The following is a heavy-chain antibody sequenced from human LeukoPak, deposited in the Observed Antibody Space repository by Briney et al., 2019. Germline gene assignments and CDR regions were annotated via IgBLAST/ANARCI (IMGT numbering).Heavy chain of an antibody. CDR1: GYSISSGYY. CDR2: TYHSGST. J-gene: IGHJ4*02. CDR3: ASKIRGLLHFDY. D-gene: IGHD3-22*01. V-gene: IGHV4-38-2*01. Sequence: SETLSLTYAVSGYSISSGYYWGWIRQPPGKGLEWIGSTYHSGSTYYNPSLKSRVTISVDTSKNQFSLKLSSVTAADTAAYYCASKIRGLLHFDYWARGTRSTVSS.